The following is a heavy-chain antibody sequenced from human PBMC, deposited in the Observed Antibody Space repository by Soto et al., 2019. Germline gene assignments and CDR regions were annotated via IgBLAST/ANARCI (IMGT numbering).Heavy chain of an antibody. CDR1: GYTFTSYG. V-gene: IGHV1-18*01. J-gene: IGHJ4*02. Sequence: QVQLVQSGAEVKKPGASVKVSCKASGYTFTSYGISWVRQAPGKGLEWMGWISAYNGNTNYAQKLQGRVTMTTDTSTSTAYRELRSLRSYDTALYYCASEYYYGSGPWYWGQGPLVSVSS. D-gene: IGHD3-10*01. CDR3: ASEYYYGSGPWY. CDR2: ISAYNGNT.